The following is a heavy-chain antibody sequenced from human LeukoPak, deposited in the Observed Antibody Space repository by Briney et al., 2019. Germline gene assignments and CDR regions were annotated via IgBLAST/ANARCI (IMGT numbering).Heavy chain of an antibody. Sequence: GGSLRPSCAASGFTFSSYWMHWVRQAPGKGLVWVSRINSDGSSTSYADSVKGRFTISRDNAKNTLYLQMNSLRAEDTAVYYCARGWFGLRPGAFDIWGQGTMVTVSS. V-gene: IGHV3-74*01. CDR3: ARGWFGLRPGAFDI. CDR1: GFTFSSYW. D-gene: IGHD3-10*01. CDR2: INSDGSST. J-gene: IGHJ3*02.